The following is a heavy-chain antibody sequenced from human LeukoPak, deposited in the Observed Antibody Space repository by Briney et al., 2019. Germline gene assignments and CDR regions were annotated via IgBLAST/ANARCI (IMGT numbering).Heavy chain of an antibody. CDR3: ARGPSVTSIGGP. CDR1: GGSISSYF. J-gene: IGHJ5*02. CDR2: IYNSGNT. D-gene: IGHD4-17*01. V-gene: IGHV4-4*07. Sequence: SETLSLTCTVSGGSISSYFWSWIRQPAGKGLEWIGRIYNSGNTYYNPSLKSRVTMSLDTSKNQISLKLTSVTAADTAMYYCARGPSVTSIGGPWGQGTLVTVSA.